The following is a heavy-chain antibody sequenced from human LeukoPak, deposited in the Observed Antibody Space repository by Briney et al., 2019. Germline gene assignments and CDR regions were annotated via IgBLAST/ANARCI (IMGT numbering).Heavy chain of an antibody. CDR2: IITIFGTA. CDR3: ARVSYDFWSGYPDV. Sequence: SVKVSCKASGGTFSSYAISWVRQAPGQGLEWMGEIITIFGTANYAQKFQGRVTITTDESTSTAYMELSSLRSEDTAVYYCARVSYDFWSGYPDVWGKGTTVTVSS. D-gene: IGHD3-3*01. J-gene: IGHJ6*04. CDR1: GGTFSSYA. V-gene: IGHV1-69*05.